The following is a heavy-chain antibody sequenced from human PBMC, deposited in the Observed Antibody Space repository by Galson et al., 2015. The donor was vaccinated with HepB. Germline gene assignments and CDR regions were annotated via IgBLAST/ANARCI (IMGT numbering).Heavy chain of an antibody. V-gene: IGHV3-33*06. CDR3: AKAVTYDAFDY. J-gene: IGHJ4*02. Sequence: SLRLSCAASGFTFSSYGMHWVRQAPGKGLEWVAVIWYDGSNKYYADSVKGRFTISRDNSKNTLYLQMNSLRAEDTAVYYCAKAVTYDAFDYWGQGTLVTVSS. D-gene: IGHD5-12*01. CDR2: IWYDGSNK. CDR1: GFTFSSYG.